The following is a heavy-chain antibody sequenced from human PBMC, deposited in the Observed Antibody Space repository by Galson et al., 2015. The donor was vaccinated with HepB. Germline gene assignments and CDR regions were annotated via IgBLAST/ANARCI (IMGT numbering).Heavy chain of an antibody. J-gene: IGHJ6*02. CDR1: GYTFTSYG. CDR3: ARDKGGLGFMDV. V-gene: IGHV1-18*04. D-gene: IGHD3-16*01. Sequence: QSGAEVKKPGESLRISCKASGYTFTSYGISWVRQAPGQGLEWMGWISAYNGNTNYAQKLQGRVTMTTDTSTSTAYMELRSLRSDDTAVYYCARDKGGLGFMDVWGQGTTVTVSS. CDR2: ISAYNGNT.